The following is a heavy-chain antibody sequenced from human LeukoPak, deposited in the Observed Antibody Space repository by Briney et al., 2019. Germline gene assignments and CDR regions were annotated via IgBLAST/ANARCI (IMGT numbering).Heavy chain of an antibody. V-gene: IGHV1-8*02. CDR1: GGTFSSYA. CDR2: MNPNSGNT. Sequence: ASVKLSCKASGGTFSSYAISWVRQATGQGLEWMGWMNPNSGNTGYAQKFQGRVTMTRNTSISTAYMELSSLRSEDTAVYYCARGTNVLLWFGESRNYGMDVWGQGTTVTVSS. D-gene: IGHD3-10*01. J-gene: IGHJ6*02. CDR3: ARGTNVLLWFGESRNYGMDV.